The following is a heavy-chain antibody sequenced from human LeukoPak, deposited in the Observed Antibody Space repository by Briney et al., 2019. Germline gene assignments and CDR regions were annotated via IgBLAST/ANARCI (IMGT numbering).Heavy chain of an antibody. Sequence: SETLSLTCTVSGGSISSYYWSWIRQPPGKGLEWIGYVYYTGSTNYNPSLKSRVTISVDTSKIQFSLKLSSVPAADTAVYYCARRVATTGIYAFDIGGQGTMTTVSS. CDR1: GGSISSYY. D-gene: IGHD1-1*01. CDR2: VYYTGST. V-gene: IGHV4-59*01. J-gene: IGHJ3*02. CDR3: ARRVATTGIYAFDI.